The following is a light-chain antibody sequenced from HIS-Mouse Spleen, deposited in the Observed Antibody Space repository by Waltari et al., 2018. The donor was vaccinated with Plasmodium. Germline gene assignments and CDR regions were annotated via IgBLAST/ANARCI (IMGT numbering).Light chain of an antibody. Sequence: SYALTQPPAVSVSHVQPASIICSGDALPINYAYRYQQKSGQAPVLVIDDDSKRPSGIPERFSGSSSGTMATLTISGAQVEDEADYYCYSTDSSGNHRVFGGGTKLTVL. CDR1: ALPINY. CDR2: DDS. CDR3: YSTDSSGNHRV. J-gene: IGLJ3*02. V-gene: IGLV3-10*01.